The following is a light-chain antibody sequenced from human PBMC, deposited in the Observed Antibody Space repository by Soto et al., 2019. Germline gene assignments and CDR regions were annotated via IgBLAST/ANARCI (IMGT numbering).Light chain of an antibody. CDR2: GNS. V-gene: IGLV1-40*01. CDR3: QSYDSSLRALYV. J-gene: IGLJ1*01. CDR1: SSNIGAGYD. Sequence: QSVLTRPPSVSGAPGQRVTISCTGSSSNIGAGYDVHWYQQLPGTAPKLLIYGNSNRPSGVPDRFSGSKSGTSASLAITGLQAEDEADYYCQSYDSSLRALYVFGTGTKVTVL.